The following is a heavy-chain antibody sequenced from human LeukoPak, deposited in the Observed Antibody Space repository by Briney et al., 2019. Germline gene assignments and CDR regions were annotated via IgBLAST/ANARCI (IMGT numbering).Heavy chain of an antibody. J-gene: IGHJ4*02. CDR1: RFTFSNYW. CDR3: ARDNPSGSYYFPFDY. V-gene: IGHV3-7*01. D-gene: IGHD1-26*01. CDR2: IKQNGSEK. Sequence: PGGSLRLSCAASRFTFSNYWMSWVRQAPGKGLEWVANIKQNGSEKYYVDSVKGRFTISRDNAKNSLYLQMNSLRAEDTAVYYCARDNPSGSYYFPFDYWGQGTLVTVSS.